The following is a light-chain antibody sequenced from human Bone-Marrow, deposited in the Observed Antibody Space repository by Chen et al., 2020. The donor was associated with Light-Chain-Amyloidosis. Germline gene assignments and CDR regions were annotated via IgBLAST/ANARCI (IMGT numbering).Light chain of an antibody. Sequence: SYVLTQPPSVAVGPGQTARITCGGNNIGIKSVHWYQQKPGQAPVLVVFDDYDRPSGIPERFSGSNSGNTATLTISRVEAGDEADYYCQVWDSSSDHVVFGGGTKLTVL. CDR2: DDY. V-gene: IGLV3-21*02. J-gene: IGLJ3*02. CDR1: NIGIKS. CDR3: QVWDSSSDHVV.